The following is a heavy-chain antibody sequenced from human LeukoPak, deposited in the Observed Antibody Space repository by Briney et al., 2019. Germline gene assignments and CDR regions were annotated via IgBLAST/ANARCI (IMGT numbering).Heavy chain of an antibody. CDR3: ARDHGYSYGYDY. CDR2: IYHSGST. V-gene: IGHV4-30-2*01. J-gene: IGHJ4*02. Sequence: PSETLSLTCAVSGGSTSSGGYSWSWIRQPPGKGLEWIGYIYHSGSTYYNPSLKSRVTISVDRSKNQFSLKLSSVTAADTAVYYCARDHGYSYGYDYWGQGTLVTVSS. D-gene: IGHD5-18*01. CDR1: GGSTSSGGYS.